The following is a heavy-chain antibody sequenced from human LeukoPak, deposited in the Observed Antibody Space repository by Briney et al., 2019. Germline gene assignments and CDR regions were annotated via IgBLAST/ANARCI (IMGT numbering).Heavy chain of an antibody. J-gene: IGHJ5*02. CDR2: ISSYNGNT. CDR1: GYTFNTYG. V-gene: IGHV1-18*01. D-gene: IGHD2-2*01. CDR3: ARIACSSSSCIYSGRRRVRGGSLDP. Sequence: ASVTVSCKASGYTFNTYGITWVRQAPGHGLEWMGWISSYNGNTSYAAKVQGRITMTKDTSASTAYLELRSLRSDDTAVYYCARIACSSSSCIYSGRRRVRGGSLDPWGQGTLVTVSS.